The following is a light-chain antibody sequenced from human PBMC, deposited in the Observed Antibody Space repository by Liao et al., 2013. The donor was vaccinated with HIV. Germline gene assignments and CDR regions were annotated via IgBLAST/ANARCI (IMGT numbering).Light chain of an antibody. V-gene: IGLV3-21*01. J-gene: IGLJ1*01. CDR2: YDT. CDR3: QVWDRVSDHYV. CDR1: NIGSKS. Sequence: SYVLTQPPSVSVAPGKTARITCEGSNIGSKSVHWYQQKSGQAPVRVIYYDTDRRSGTPERLSGSNSGNRATLTISKVEAGDEADYYCQVWDRVSDHYVFGTGTKVTVL.